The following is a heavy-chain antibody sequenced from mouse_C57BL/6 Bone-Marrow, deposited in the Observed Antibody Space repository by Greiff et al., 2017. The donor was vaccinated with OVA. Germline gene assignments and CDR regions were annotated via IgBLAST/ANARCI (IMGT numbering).Heavy chain of an antibody. CDR3: AVWLRRRFAY. CDR1: GYTFTSYW. J-gene: IGHJ3*01. D-gene: IGHD2-2*01. V-gene: IGHV1-50*01. Sequence: VQLQQPGAELVKPGASVKLSCKASGYTFTSYWMQWVKQRPGQGLEWIGEIDPSDSYTNYNQKFKGKATLTVDKSSSTAYMQLSSLTSEDSAVYYCAVWLRRRFAYWGQGTLVTVSA. CDR2: IDPSDSYT.